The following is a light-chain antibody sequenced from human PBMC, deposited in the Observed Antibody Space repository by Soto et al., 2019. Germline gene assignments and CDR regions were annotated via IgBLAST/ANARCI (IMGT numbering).Light chain of an antibody. CDR3: QQYGSSSWT. CDR2: GAS. J-gene: IGKJ1*01. CDR1: QSVSSTY. Sequence: EIVLTQSPGTLSLSPGERATLSCRASQSVSSTYLAWYQQKPGQAPRLLIYGASSRATGIPDRFSGSWSGTDFTLTISILEPEDFAVYYCQQYGSSSWTFGQGTKVDI. V-gene: IGKV3-20*01.